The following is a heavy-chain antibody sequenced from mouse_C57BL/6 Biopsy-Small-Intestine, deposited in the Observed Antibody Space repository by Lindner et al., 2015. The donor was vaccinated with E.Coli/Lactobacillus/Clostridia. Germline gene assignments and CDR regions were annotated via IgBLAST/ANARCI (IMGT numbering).Heavy chain of an antibody. D-gene: IGHD1-3*01. CDR1: GFSINSDCY. CDR2: IFYSGIT. Sequence: VQLQESGPSLVRPSQTLSLTCTVTGFSINSDCYWIWIRQFPGNKLEYIGNIFYSGITYYNPSLESRTYITRDTSKNHFSLKLSSVTTEDTATYYCARDYYSGNNWYFDVWGAGTTVTVSS. CDR3: ARDYYSGNNWYFDV. V-gene: IGHV3-3*01. J-gene: IGHJ1*01.